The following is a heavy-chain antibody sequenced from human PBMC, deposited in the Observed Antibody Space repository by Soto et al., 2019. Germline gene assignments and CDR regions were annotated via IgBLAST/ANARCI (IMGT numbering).Heavy chain of an antibody. V-gene: IGHV1-8*01. CDR2: MHPNSGNT. D-gene: IGHD1-1*01. CDR3: ARERTGTTSMDV. CDR1: GYTFTSYD. J-gene: IGHJ6*02. Sequence: QVQLVQSGAEVKKPGASVKVSCKASGYTFTSYDINWVRQATGQGLEWMGWMHPNSGNTGYAQKFRGRVTMTRNTSISTAYMELTSLRSEATAVYYCARERTGTTSMDVWGQGPTVTVSS.